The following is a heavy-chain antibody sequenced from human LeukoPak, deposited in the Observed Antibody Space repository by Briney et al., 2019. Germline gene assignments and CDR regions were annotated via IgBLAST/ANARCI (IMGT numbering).Heavy chain of an antibody. D-gene: IGHD1-26*01. CDR1: RVTLTRYG. J-gene: IGHJ6*02. CDR3: AKDRGDYYYYAMDV. Sequence: GRSLRLSCAASRVTLTRYGMGCVSETPERGREWGSGITGSGGNTYYGDSVKGRFTISRDNSKNTLPLQMNSLRAEDTAVYYCAKDRGDYYYYAMDVWGQGTTVTVSS. V-gene: IGHV3-23*01. CDR2: ITGSGGNT.